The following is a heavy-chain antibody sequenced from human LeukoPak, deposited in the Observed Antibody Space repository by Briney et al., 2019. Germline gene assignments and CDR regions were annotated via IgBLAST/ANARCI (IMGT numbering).Heavy chain of an antibody. Sequence: SETLSLTCTVSSGSISSSNFYWGWFRQPPGKGLEWIGTIFYSGSTYYNPSLKSRVTISVDTSENQFSLKLSSVTAAETAIYYCARSVFLMIDAYDFWGQGTLVAVSS. D-gene: IGHD2-2*01. CDR3: ARSVFLMIDAYDF. CDR2: IFYSGST. V-gene: IGHV4-39*01. J-gene: IGHJ4*02. CDR1: SGSISSSNFY.